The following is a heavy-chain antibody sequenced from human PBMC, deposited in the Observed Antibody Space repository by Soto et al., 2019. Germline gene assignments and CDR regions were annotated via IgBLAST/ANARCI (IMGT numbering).Heavy chain of an antibody. CDR3: ASSRIAVAGTNYYYGMDV. D-gene: IGHD6-19*01. CDR2: IIPIFGTA. Sequence: QVQLVQSGAEVKKPGSSVKVSCKASGGTFSSYAISWVRQAPGQGLEWMGGIIPIFGTANYAQKFQGRVTITADKSTSTAYMELSRLRSEDTAVYYCASSRIAVAGTNYYYGMDVWGQGTTVTVSS. V-gene: IGHV1-69*06. J-gene: IGHJ6*02. CDR1: GGTFSSYA.